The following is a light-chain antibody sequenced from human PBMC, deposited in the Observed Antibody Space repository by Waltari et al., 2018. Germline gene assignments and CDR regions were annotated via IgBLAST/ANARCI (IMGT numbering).Light chain of an antibody. Sequence: EIVMTQSPVTVSVSPGERASLSCRASQSVSSNLAWYQQKPGQAPRLLIYGASTRASGVPIRFSGRGSGTEFTLTISSLQSEDFAVYYCQQYNYRPPWTFGQGTRVEIK. CDR3: QQYNYRPPWT. V-gene: IGKV3-15*01. CDR1: QSVSSN. CDR2: GAS. J-gene: IGKJ1*01.